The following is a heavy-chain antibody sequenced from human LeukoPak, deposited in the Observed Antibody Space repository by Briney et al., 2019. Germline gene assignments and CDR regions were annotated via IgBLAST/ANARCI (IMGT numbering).Heavy chain of an antibody. CDR2: INHSGST. CDR3: ARDAYYGSGSYYPSNWFDP. Sequence: SETLSLTCAVYGGSFSGYYWSWIRQPPGKGLEWIGEINHSGSTNYNPSLKSRVTISVHTSKNQFSLKLSSVTAADTAVYYCARDAYYGSGSYYPSNWFDPWGQGTLVTVSS. CDR1: GGSFSGYY. V-gene: IGHV4-34*01. D-gene: IGHD3-10*01. J-gene: IGHJ5*02.